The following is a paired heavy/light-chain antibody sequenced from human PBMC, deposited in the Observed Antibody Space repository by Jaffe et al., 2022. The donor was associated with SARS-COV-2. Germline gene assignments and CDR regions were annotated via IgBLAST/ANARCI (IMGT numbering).Heavy chain of an antibody. CDR1: GGSLSGYY. V-gene: IGHV4-34*02. J-gene: IGHJ4*02. Sequence: QVQLQQWGARLLKPSETLSLTCAVYGGSLSGYYWNWIRQPPGKGLEWIGEINHGGSTNYNPSLKSRVTISIDTSKNQFSLKLNSVTAADTAVYYCARTICSGGSCYQIFNYWGQGTLVTVSS. CDR3: ARTICSGGSCYQIFNY. CDR2: INHGGST. D-gene: IGHD2-15*01.
Light chain of an antibody. CDR1: QSISNW. Sequence: DIQMTQSPSTLSASVGDRVIITCRASQSISNWLAWYQQKPGKAPKLLIYKASSLESGVPSRFSGSGSGTEFTLTISSLQPDDFATYYCQQYNSYSVTFGGGTKVEIK. V-gene: IGKV1-5*03. CDR2: KAS. CDR3: QQYNSYSVT. J-gene: IGKJ4*01.